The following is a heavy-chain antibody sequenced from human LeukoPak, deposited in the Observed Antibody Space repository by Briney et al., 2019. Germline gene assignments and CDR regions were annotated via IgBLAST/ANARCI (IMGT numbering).Heavy chain of an antibody. CDR3: ARDSPIYYDSGGYDAGHY. CDR2: ISAYNGNT. V-gene: IGHV1-18*01. Sequence: ASVKVSCKASGHTFTTYGISWVRQAPGQGLEWMGWISAYNGNTNYAQKLQGRVTMTTDTSTSTAYMELRSLRSDDTAVYYCARDSPIYYDSGGYDAGHYWGQGTLVTVSS. D-gene: IGHD3-22*01. CDR1: GHTFTTYG. J-gene: IGHJ4*02.